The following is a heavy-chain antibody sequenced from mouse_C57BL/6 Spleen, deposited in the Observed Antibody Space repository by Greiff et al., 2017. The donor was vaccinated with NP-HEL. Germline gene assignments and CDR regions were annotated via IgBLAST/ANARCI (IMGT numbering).Heavy chain of an antibody. CDR1: GYTFTDYE. J-gene: IGHJ3*01. CDR3: TRSLMDGNYVGVWFAY. V-gene: IGHV1-15*01. CDR2: IDPETGGT. Sequence: QVQLQQSGAELVRPGASVTLSCKASGYTFTDYEMHWVKQTPVHGLEWIGAIDPETGGTAYNQKFKGKAILTADKSSSTAYMELRSLTSEDSAVYYCTRSLMDGNYVGVWFAYWGQGTLVTVSA. D-gene: IGHD2-1*01.